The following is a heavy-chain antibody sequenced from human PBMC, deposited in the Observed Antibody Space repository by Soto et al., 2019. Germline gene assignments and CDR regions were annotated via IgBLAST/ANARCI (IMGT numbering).Heavy chain of an antibody. D-gene: IGHD3-16*01. CDR1: GYRFSSYW. J-gene: IGHJ6*02. CDR2: IYPGDSDT. CDR3: ARQGSNGAYYYYGMDV. Sequence: GESLKISCKGSGYRFSSYWIAWVRQMPGKGLEWMGIIYPGDSDTRYSPSFEGQVTISADKSNSTAYLQWSSLKASDTAMYYCARQGSNGAYYYYGMDVWGQGATVTVSS. V-gene: IGHV5-51*01.